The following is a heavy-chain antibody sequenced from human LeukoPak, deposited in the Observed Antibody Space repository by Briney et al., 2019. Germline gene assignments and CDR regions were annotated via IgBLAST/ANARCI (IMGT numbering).Heavy chain of an antibody. CDR2: LIPIFGAP. CDR3: ARHLWSGPHYFDY. J-gene: IGHJ4*02. Sequence: SVKVSCKASGGTFSSYAISWVRQAPGQWLEWMGGLIPIFGAPDYAQNFQGRVTITTDESAATTYMELNSLTSEDTAVYYCARHLWSGPHYFDYWGQGTLITVSS. V-gene: IGHV1-69*05. CDR1: GGTFSSYA. D-gene: IGHD3-3*01.